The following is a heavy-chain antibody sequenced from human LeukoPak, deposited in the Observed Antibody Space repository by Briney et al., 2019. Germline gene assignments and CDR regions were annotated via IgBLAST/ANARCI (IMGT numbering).Heavy chain of an antibody. Sequence: SVKVSCKASGFTSTTSTMQWVRQARGQRLEWIGWIVAGSGDTNYAEKFQERVTITRDMSTSTVYMELSSVTAADTAVYYCASPERGYSGYDRLDFWGQGTLVTVSS. D-gene: IGHD5-12*01. J-gene: IGHJ4*02. CDR2: IVAGSGDT. CDR3: ASPERGYSGYDRLDF. V-gene: IGHV1-58*02. CDR1: GFTSTTST.